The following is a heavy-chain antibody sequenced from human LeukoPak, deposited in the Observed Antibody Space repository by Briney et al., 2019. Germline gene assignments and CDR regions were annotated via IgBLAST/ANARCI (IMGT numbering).Heavy chain of an antibody. Sequence: ASVKVSCKVSGYTLTELSMHWVRQAPGKGLEWMGGFDPEDGETIYAQKFHGRVTMTEDTSTDTAYMELSSLRSEDTAVYYCATVRDVGIAAAGTDWFDPWGQGTLVTVSS. V-gene: IGHV1-24*01. CDR3: ATVRDVGIAAAGTDWFDP. CDR2: FDPEDGET. CDR1: GYTLTELS. J-gene: IGHJ5*02. D-gene: IGHD6-13*01.